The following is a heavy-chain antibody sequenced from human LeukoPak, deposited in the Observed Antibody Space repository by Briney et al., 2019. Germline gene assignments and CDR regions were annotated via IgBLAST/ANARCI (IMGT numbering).Heavy chain of an antibody. Sequence: SETLSLTRTVSGGSISSSSYYWGWFRQPPGKGLEWIGYIYYNGFTRYNPSLKSRVTISGDTSKNQFSLKVSSVTAADTAVYYCARIGREPRPNWFDPWAREPLSSSPQ. CDR3: ARIGREPRPNWFDP. J-gene: IGHJ5*02. D-gene: IGHD1-14*01. V-gene: IGHV4-39*07. CDR1: GGSISSSSYY. CDR2: IYYNGFT.